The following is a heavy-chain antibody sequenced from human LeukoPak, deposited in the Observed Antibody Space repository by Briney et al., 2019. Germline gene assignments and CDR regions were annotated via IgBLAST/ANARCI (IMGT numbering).Heavy chain of an antibody. D-gene: IGHD2-2*01. CDR1: GYSISSGYY. CDR3: ARDLGGVPAPPNWFDP. Sequence: SETLSLTCTVSGYSISSGYYWGWIRQPPGKGLEWIGSIYHSGSTYCNPSLKSRVTISVDTSKNQFSLKLSSVTAADTAVYYCARDLGGVPAPPNWFDPWGQGTLVTVSS. V-gene: IGHV4-38-2*02. J-gene: IGHJ5*02. CDR2: IYHSGST.